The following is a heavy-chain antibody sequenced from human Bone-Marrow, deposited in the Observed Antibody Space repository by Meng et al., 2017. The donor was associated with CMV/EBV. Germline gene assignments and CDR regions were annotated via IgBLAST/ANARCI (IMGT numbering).Heavy chain of an antibody. CDR3: AKDRLAMDV. J-gene: IGHJ6*02. Sequence: GESLKISCAASGFTFSSYWMHWVRQPPGKGLVWVSRISTDGSSTAHADSVEGRFTISRDNAKNSLYLQMNSLRAEDTAVYYCAKDRLAMDVWGQGTTVTVSS. V-gene: IGHV3-74*01. CDR1: GFTFSSYW. CDR2: ISTDGSST.